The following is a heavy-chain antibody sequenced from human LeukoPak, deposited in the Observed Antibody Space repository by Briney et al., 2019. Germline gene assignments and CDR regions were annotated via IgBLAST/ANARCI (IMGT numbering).Heavy chain of an antibody. Sequence: GESLQISFKGSGYRFTSYWIGWVRQMPGKGLEWMGIIYPGDSDTRYSPPFQGQVTISADKSISTAYLQWSSLKASDTAMYYCARAEGGSSSWYSSFDYWGQGTLVTVSS. D-gene: IGHD6-13*01. J-gene: IGHJ4*02. CDR1: GYRFTSYW. CDR3: ARAEGGSSSWYSSFDY. V-gene: IGHV5-51*01. CDR2: IYPGDSDT.